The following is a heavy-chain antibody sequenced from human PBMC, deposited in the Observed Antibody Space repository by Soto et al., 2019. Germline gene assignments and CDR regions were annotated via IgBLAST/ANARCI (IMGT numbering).Heavy chain of an antibody. CDR1: GFAFSDYY. CDR2: ISGTSSDT. V-gene: IGHV3-11*05. CDR3: VRSVRGYCSGMP. J-gene: IGHJ5*02. D-gene: IGHD2-15*01. Sequence: QVQLVESGGDLVKPGGSLRLSCATSGFAFSDYYMSWVRQAPGKGLEWVSYISGTSSDTNYIDSVRGRFTISRDNAKNSVFLQMNSLRVEDTALYYCVRSVRGYCSGMPWGRGTVVTVSS.